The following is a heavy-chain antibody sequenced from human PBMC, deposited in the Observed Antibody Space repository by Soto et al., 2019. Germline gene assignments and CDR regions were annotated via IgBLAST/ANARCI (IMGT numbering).Heavy chain of an antibody. CDR2: IYFSGST. CDR3: ARAWAVPGSHWGD. Sequence: QVQLQESGPGLVKPSETLSLTCTVSGDSMNPYYLSWIRQPPGKGLEWIGYIYFSGSTNFNPSLESRVTLSLDTSKRQFFLKLTSVTAADTAVYYCARAWAVPGSHWGDWGRGTLVTVSS. J-gene: IGHJ4*02. CDR1: GDSMNPYY. V-gene: IGHV4-59*01. D-gene: IGHD6-19*01.